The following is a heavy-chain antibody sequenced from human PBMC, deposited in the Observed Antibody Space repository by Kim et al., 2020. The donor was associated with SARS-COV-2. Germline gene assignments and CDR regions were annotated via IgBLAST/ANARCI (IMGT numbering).Heavy chain of an antibody. CDR3: ARQGEVVPAAIPNYGMDV. D-gene: IGHD2-2*02. CDR2: MNPNSGNT. J-gene: IGHJ6*02. V-gene: IGHV1-8*01. CDR1: GYTFTSYD. Sequence: ASVKVSCKASGYTFTSYDINWVRQATGQGLEWMGWMNPNSGNTGYAQKFQGRVTMTRNTSISTAYMELSSLRSEDTAVYYCARQGEVVPAAIPNYGMDVWGQGTTVTVSS.